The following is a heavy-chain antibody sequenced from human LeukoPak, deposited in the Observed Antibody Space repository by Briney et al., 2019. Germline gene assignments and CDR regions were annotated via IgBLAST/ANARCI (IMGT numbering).Heavy chain of an antibody. CDR3: ASYFVGNGGRGY. Sequence: SETLSLTCTVSGGSISSSSYYWGWIRQPPGKGLEWLGSVYDSWNNYYNPSLESRITMSVDTSENQYSLELSSVIAADTAVYYCASYFVGNGGRGYWGQGALVTVSS. V-gene: IGHV4-30-4*08. CDR2: VYDSWNN. CDR1: GGSISSSSYY. J-gene: IGHJ4*02. D-gene: IGHD3-10*02.